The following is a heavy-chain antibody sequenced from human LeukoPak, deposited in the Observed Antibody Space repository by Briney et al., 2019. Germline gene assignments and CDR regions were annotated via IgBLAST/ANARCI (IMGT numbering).Heavy chain of an antibody. D-gene: IGHD3-9*01. CDR1: GFTFSSYA. J-gene: IGHJ4*02. CDR2: ISYDGSNK. CDR3: ARAALRRYFDWLD. V-gene: IGHV3-30-3*01. Sequence: GGSLRLSCAASGFTFSSYAMHWVRQAPGKGLEWVAVISYDGSNKYYADSVKGRFTISRDNSKNTLYLQMNSLRAEDTAVYYCARAALRRYFDWLDWGQGTLVTVSS.